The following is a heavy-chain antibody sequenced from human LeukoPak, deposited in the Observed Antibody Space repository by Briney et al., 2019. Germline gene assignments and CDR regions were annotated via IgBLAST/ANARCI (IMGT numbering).Heavy chain of an antibody. CDR1: GFTVSSNY. V-gene: IGHV3-66*01. J-gene: IGHJ5*02. CDR2: IYSGGST. CDR3: ARVRITMIVGYGNWFDP. D-gene: IGHD3-22*01. Sequence: GGSLRLSCAASGFTVSSNYMSWVRQAPGKGLEWVSVIYSGGSTYYADSVKGRFTISRDNSKNTLYLQMNSLRAEDTAVYYCARVRITMIVGYGNWFDPWGQGTLVTVSS.